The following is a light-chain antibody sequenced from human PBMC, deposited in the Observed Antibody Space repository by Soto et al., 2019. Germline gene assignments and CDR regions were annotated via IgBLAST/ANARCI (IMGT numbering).Light chain of an antibody. J-gene: IGLJ2*01. CDR3: AAWDGSLRSVL. Sequence: QAVLTQPPSASGTPGQRVTISCYGSVSNIGSNPVSWYQQLPGTAPKLLMYSNDQRPSGVPDRFSASKSGTSASLAISGLQSEDEADYHCAAWDGSLRSVLFGGGTKVTVL. V-gene: IGLV1-44*01. CDR2: SND. CDR1: VSNIGSNP.